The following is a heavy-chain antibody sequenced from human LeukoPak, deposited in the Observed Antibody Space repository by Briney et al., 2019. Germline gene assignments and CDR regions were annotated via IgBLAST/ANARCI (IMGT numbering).Heavy chain of an antibody. CDR2: INIDGSTT. Sequence: GGSLRLSCAASGFSFSSYWMHWVRQAPGKGLVWVSRINIDGSTTTYADSVKGRFTIYRDNAKNTLSLQMNSLRADDTAVYYCISDHTGHDDYWGQGTLVTVSS. CDR1: GFSFSSYW. CDR3: ISDHTGHDDY. D-gene: IGHD1-1*01. V-gene: IGHV3-74*01. J-gene: IGHJ4*02.